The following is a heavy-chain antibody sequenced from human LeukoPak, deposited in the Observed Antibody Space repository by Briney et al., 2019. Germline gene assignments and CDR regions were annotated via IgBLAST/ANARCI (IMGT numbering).Heavy chain of an antibody. Sequence: PSETLSLTCAVYGGSFSGYYWSWIRQPPGKGLEWIGEINHSGSTNYNPSLKSRVTISVDTSKNQFSLKLSSVTAADTAVYYCKRNYYDSSGYYPEFDYWGQGTLVTVSS. CDR1: GGSFSGYY. CDR3: KRNYYDSSGYYPEFDY. V-gene: IGHV4-34*01. CDR2: INHSGST. J-gene: IGHJ4*02. D-gene: IGHD3-22*01.